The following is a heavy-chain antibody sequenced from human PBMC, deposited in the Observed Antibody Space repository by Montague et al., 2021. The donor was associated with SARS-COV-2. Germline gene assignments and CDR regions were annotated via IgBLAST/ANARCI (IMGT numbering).Heavy chain of an antibody. CDR3: ARSRDWYLGN. D-gene: IGHD3-9*01. CDR2: IHIGGTS. V-gene: IGHV4-39*07. CDR1: GDSISSGGYF. J-gene: IGHJ4*02. Sequence: SETLSLTCTVSGDSISSGGYFWGWIRQPPGKGLEWIASIHIGGTSYLNPSLKSRVTISIDSSKNQFSLNVTSVTAADTAVYFCARSRDWYLGNWGQGTRVTVSS.